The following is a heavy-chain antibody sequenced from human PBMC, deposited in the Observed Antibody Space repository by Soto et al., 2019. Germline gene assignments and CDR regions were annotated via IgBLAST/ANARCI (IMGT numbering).Heavy chain of an antibody. V-gene: IGHV1-18*01. CDR3: ARDPQLGYCSGGSCYWFDP. CDR2: ISAYNGNT. D-gene: IGHD2-15*01. Sequence: GASVKVSCKASGYTFTSYGISWVRQAPGQGLEWMGWISAYNGNTNYAQKLQGRVTMTTDTSTSTAYMELRSLRSDDTAVYYCARDPQLGYCSGGSCYWFDPWGQGTLVTVSS. CDR1: GYTFTSYG. J-gene: IGHJ5*02.